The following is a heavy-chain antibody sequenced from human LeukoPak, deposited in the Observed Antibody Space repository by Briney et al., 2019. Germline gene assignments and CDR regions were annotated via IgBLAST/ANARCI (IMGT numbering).Heavy chain of an antibody. CDR3: ARDANHFDY. V-gene: IGHV3-30*04. CDR2: ISFDGGNE. CDR1: GLTFSTYT. J-gene: IGHJ4*02. Sequence: GSLRLSCAASGLTFSTYTMYWVRQAPGKGLEWVAVISFDGGNEYYADSVKGRFTISRDNSENTLYLQMNSLTAEDTAVYYCARDANHFDYWGQGTLVTVSS.